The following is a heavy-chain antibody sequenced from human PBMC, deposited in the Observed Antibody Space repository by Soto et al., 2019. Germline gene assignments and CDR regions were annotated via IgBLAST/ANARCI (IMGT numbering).Heavy chain of an antibody. D-gene: IGHD3-9*01. V-gene: IGHV1-18*01. Sequence: ASVKVSCKASGYTFTTYAINWVRQAPGRGLEWLGWISAYNGDTKFAQKFQDRVAITTDTSASTAYMELSSLRSEDTAVYYCAELRYFDWPPDYWGQGTLVTVSS. J-gene: IGHJ4*02. CDR1: GYTFTTYA. CDR3: AELRYFDWPPDY. CDR2: ISAYNGDT.